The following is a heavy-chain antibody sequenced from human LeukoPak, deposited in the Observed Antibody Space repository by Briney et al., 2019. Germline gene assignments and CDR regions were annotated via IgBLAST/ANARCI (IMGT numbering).Heavy chain of an antibody. CDR1: GFTFSSYG. CDR2: IRYDGSNK. J-gene: IGHJ5*02. CDR3: AKVVYSGYGRGPFDP. D-gene: IGHD5-12*01. Sequence: PGGSLRLSCAASGFTFSSYGMHWVRQAPGKGLEWVAFIRYDGSNKYYADSVKGRFTISRDNSKNTLYLQMNSLRAEDTAVYYCAKVVYSGYGRGPFDPWGQGTLVTVSS. V-gene: IGHV3-30*02.